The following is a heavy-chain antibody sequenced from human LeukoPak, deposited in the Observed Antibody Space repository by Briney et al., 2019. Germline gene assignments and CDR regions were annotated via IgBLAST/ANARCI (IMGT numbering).Heavy chain of an antibody. J-gene: IGHJ4*02. CDR1: GFTFSNYW. D-gene: IGHD3-16*02. Sequence: PGGSLRLSCAASGFTFSNYWMTWVRQAPGRGVEWVANIRQDGSEKYYVDSVKGRFTISRDNAKNSLYLQMNSLRAEDTAVYYCARDYVWGSDRYTDYWGQGTLVTVSS. V-gene: IGHV3-7*05. CDR3: ARDYVWGSDRYTDY. CDR2: IRQDGSEK.